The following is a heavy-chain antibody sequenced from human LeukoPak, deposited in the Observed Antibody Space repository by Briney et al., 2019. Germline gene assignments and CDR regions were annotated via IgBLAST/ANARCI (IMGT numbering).Heavy chain of an antibody. J-gene: IGHJ6*03. CDR2: IIPIFGTA. CDR1: GGTFSSYA. CDR3: ASQRGGTTPTGYYYYMDV. D-gene: IGHD3-9*01. V-gene: IGHV1-69*13. Sequence: GASVKVSCKASGGTFSSYAVSWVRQAPGQGLEWMGGIIPIFGTANYAQKFQGRVTITADESTSTAYMELSSLRSEDTAVYYCASQRGGTTPTGYYYYMDVWGKGTTVTISS.